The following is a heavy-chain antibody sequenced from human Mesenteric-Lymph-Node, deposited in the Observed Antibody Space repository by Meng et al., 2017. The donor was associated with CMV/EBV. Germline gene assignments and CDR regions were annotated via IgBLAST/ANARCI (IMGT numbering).Heavy chain of an antibody. CDR2: ISSSSSYM. CDR1: GFTFSSYA. D-gene: IGHD3-16*01. V-gene: IGHV3-21*01. Sequence: GESLKISCAASGFTFSSYAMHWVRQAPGKGLEWVSSISSSSSYMYYADSVKGRFTISRDNARNSLYLQMNSLRAEDTAVYYCARGTCEWPGQGGACGYYYGMDVWGQGTTVTVSS. J-gene: IGHJ6*02. CDR3: ARGTCEWPGQGGACGYYYGMDV.